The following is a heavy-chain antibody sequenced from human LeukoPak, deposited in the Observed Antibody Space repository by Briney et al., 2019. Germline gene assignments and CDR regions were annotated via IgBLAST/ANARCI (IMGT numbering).Heavy chain of an antibody. V-gene: IGHV4-61*01. Sequence: SETLSLTCTVSGGSVSSTYYYWSWIRESPGKGLEWIGYIHYSGSTNYNPSLKSRVTMSIDTSNNQVSLKLSSVSAADTAVYHCARFRRDGDKYHYFDYWGQGTLVTVSS. D-gene: IGHD5-24*01. CDR2: IHYSGST. J-gene: IGHJ4*02. CDR1: GGSVSSTYYY. CDR3: ARFRRDGDKYHYFDY.